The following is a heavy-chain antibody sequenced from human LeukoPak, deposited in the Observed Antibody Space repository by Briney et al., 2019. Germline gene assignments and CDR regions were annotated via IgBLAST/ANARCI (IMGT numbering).Heavy chain of an antibody. CDR2: VYSGGST. V-gene: IGHV3-66*02. CDR3: AKKGVKDGVSGADSAC. Sequence: GGSLRLSCASSGFTVCSNYMRCVCQAPGKGLEWVSVVYSGGSTYYADSVKGRFTISRDNSKNTLYLQMNSLRAEDTAVYYCAKKGVKDGVSGADSACWGQGTLVTVSS. J-gene: IGHJ4*02. CDR1: GFTVCSNY. D-gene: IGHD2-15*01.